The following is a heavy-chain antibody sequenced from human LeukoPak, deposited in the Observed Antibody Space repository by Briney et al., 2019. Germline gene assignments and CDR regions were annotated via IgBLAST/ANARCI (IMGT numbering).Heavy chain of an antibody. CDR1: GFTFSSYG. J-gene: IGHJ4*02. D-gene: IGHD2-2*01. V-gene: IGHV3-23*01. CDR3: AKSFRSTSLDY. CDR2: ISDSGGST. Sequence: GGSLRLSCAASGFTFSSYGMSWVRQAPGEGLEWVSAISDSGGSTYYTDSVKGRFTISRDNSRNTLYLQMNSLRAGDTAVYYCAKSFRSTSLDYWGQGTLVTVSS.